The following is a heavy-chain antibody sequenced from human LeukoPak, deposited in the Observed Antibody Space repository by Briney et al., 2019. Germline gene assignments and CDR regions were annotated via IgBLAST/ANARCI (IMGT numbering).Heavy chain of an antibody. CDR1: GFTFTSSA. J-gene: IGHJ4*02. Sequence: SGGSLRLSCAASGFTFTSSAMNWVRQAPGKGLEWVSASGTAGDTYYADSVKGRFTISRVNSKNTLYLQMTSLRTEDTAVYYCAKKTPGTHPFDFWGQGTLVTVSP. D-gene: IGHD6-13*01. CDR3: AKKTPGTHPFDF. CDR2: SGTAGDT. V-gene: IGHV3-23*01.